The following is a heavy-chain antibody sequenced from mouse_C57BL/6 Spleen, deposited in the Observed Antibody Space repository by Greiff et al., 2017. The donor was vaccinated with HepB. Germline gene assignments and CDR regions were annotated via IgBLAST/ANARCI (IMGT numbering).Heavy chain of an antibody. Sequence: EVQRVESGPGLAKPSQTLSLTCSVTGYSITSDYWNWIRKFPGNKLEYMGYISYSGSTYYNPSLKSRISITRDTSKNQYYLQLNSVTTEATATDDCARVDYYYGSPYFDYWGQGTTLTVSS. V-gene: IGHV3-8*01. J-gene: IGHJ2*01. CDR2: ISYSGST. CDR1: GYSITSDY. D-gene: IGHD1-1*01. CDR3: ARVDYYYGSPYFDY.